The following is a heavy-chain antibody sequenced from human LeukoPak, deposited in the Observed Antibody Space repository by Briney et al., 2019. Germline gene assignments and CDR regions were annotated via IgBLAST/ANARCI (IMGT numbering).Heavy chain of an antibody. V-gene: IGHV3-23*01. CDR2: ISGSGGST. J-gene: IGHJ3*02. Sequence: GRSLRLSCAASGFTFSNFGMSWVRQAPGRGLEWVSRISGSGGSTSYADAVKGRFTTSRDNSKNTLYLQMNSLRAEDTAVYYCAKVVYYYDSSGLDGFDIWGQGTKVTVSS. D-gene: IGHD3-22*01. CDR1: GFTFSNFG. CDR3: AKVVYYYDSSGLDGFDI.